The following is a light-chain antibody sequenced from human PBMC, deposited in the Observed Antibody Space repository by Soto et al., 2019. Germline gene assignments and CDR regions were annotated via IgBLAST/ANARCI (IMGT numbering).Light chain of an antibody. Sequence: EIVLTQSPSTLSLAPGESAPLSCMASQSVGSNLAWYQHKPGRAPRLLIYGASSRATGIPARFSGSGSGTEFTLTISSLQSEDFAVYYCQQYNNWPPWTFGHGTKVDIK. CDR2: GAS. V-gene: IGKV3-15*01. CDR3: QQYNNWPPWT. CDR1: QSVGSN. J-gene: IGKJ1*01.